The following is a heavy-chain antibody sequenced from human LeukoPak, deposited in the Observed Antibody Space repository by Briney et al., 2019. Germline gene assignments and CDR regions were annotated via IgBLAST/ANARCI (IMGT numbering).Heavy chain of an antibody. CDR1: GFTFSTYG. Sequence: GRSLRLSCAASGFTFSTYGMHWVRQAPGKGLEWVAVISYDGSNKYYADSVEGRFTISRDNSKNTLYLQMNSLRAEDTAVYYCAKPNYDFLTGYYYFDYWGQGTLVTVSS. CDR2: ISYDGSNK. D-gene: IGHD3-9*01. J-gene: IGHJ4*02. CDR3: AKPNYDFLTGYYYFDY. V-gene: IGHV3-30*18.